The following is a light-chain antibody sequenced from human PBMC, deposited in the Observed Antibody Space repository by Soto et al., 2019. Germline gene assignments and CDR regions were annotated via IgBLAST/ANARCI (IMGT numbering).Light chain of an antibody. Sequence: ILMTQSPGTLSLSPGERATMAXRASQSVGDSLAWYQQDPGXXTRLXXXDVXNRATGIPARFSGSGSGKDFTLTITSLDPADFAGYFCQQRYNLPRGTFGQGTRLDIK. J-gene: IGKJ5*01. V-gene: IGKV3-11*01. CDR1: QSVGDS. CDR3: QQRYNLPRGT. CDR2: DVX.